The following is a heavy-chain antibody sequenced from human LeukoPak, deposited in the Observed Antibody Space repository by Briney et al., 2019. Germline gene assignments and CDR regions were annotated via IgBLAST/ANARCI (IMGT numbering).Heavy chain of an antibody. D-gene: IGHD3-10*01. CDR3: ARRGRGSGSTYYFDY. Sequence: SQTLSLTCAVSGGSISSGGYSWSWIRQPPGKGLEWIGYIFYSGSTYSNPSLKSRVTISVDTSKNQFSLRLSSVTAADTAVYYCARRGRGSGSTYYFDYWGQGTLVTVSS. V-gene: IGHV4-30-4*07. CDR2: IFYSGST. J-gene: IGHJ4*02. CDR1: GGSISSGGYS.